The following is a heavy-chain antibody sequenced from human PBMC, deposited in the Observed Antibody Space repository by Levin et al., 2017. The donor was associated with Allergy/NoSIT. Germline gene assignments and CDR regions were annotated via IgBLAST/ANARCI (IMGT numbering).Heavy chain of an antibody. CDR1: GFPFSNYA. CDR2: ISGSAGST. J-gene: IGHJ3*01. CDR3: ARDREDEVMADAFDV. Sequence: GGSLRLSCVASGFPFSNYAMGWVRQAPGKGLEWVSSISGSAGSTFYADSVKGRFTISRDNSKDAMYLHIDRLRAEDTAIYYCARDREDEVMADAFDVWGQGTMVTVSS. D-gene: IGHD2-21*01. V-gene: IGHV3-23*01.